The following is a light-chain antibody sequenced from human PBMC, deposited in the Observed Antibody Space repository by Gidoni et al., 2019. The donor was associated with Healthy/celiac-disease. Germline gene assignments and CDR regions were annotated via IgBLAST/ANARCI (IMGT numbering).Light chain of an antibody. V-gene: IGKV1-39*01. J-gene: IGKJ2*01. CDR2: AAS. Sequence: DSQMTQSPSSLSASVGDRGTITCRASQSISSYLTWYQQKPGKAPKLLIYAASSLQSRVPSRCSGSGSVTDFTLTISSLQPEDFATYYCQQSYSTPYTFGQXTKLEIK. CDR1: QSISSY. CDR3: QQSYSTPYT.